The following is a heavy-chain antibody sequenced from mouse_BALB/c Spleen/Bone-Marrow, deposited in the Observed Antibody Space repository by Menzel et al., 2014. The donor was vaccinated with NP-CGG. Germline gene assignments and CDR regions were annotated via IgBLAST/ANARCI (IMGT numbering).Heavy chain of an antibody. CDR3: ARRGYGYLDY. Sequence: VKVVESGAELVKPGASVELSCKTSGYIFTSYWIQWVKQRPGQGLGWIGEIFPGTVTPYYNEKFKGKATLTIDTSSSTASMQLSSLTSEDSAVYFCARRGYGYLDYWGQGTTLTVSS. CDR1: GYIFTSYW. J-gene: IGHJ2*01. D-gene: IGHD2-10*02. CDR2: IFPGTVTP. V-gene: IGHV1S132*01.